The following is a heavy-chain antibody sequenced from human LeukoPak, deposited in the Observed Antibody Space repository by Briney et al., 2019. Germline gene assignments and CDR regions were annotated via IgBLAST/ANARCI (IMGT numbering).Heavy chain of an antibody. CDR3: AREESGGYFDY. CDR2: SNPSGVGT. V-gene: IGHV1-46*01. Sequence: ASVKVSCKASGYTFTSYYMNWVRQAPGQGLEWMGVSNPSGVGTNYAQKFQGRVTMTRDTSTTTVYMELSSLRSEDTAVYYCAREESGGYFDYWGQGTLVTVSS. J-gene: IGHJ4*02. CDR1: GYTFTSYY. D-gene: IGHD2-8*02.